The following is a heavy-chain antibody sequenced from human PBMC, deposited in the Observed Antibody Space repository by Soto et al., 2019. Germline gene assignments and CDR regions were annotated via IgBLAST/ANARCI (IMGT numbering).Heavy chain of an antibody. CDR3: VRGSSCSNGVRYNLGWFGP. D-gene: IGHD2-8*01. CDR1: GFTFSAFA. V-gene: IGHV3-33*01. CDR2: LWPDENDK. J-gene: IGHJ5*02. Sequence: QVQLVESGGGGVQPGRSLRLSFTASGFTFSAFALHWVGQAPGKGRGWVAVLWPDENDKYYADSVKGRFTISSDSSKITLSLQMNSLSAEDTAVYYCVRGSSCSNGVRYNLGWFGPWGQGTLVTVSS.